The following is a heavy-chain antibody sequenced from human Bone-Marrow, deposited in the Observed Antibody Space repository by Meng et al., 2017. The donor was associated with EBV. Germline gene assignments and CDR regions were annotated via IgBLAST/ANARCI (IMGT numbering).Heavy chain of an antibody. D-gene: IGHD2-2*01. CDR2: IYHSGST. CDR1: CGSNSSSNW. V-gene: IGHV4-4*02. Sequence: QVRGVEGGPGRVKDSETLSLYCAVSCGSNSSSNWWSWVRQPPGKGLEWIGEIYHSGSTNYNPSLKSRVTISVDKSKNQFSLKLSSVTAADTAVYYCARIRVPAALDYWGQGTLVTVSS. CDR3: ARIRVPAALDY. J-gene: IGHJ4*02.